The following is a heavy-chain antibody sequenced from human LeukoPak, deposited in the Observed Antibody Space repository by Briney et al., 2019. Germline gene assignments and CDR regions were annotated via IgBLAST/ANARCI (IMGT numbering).Heavy chain of an antibody. J-gene: IGHJ4*02. CDR3: ARLGDYFDY. CDR1: GYTFTSYD. CDR2: MNPNSGNT. V-gene: IGHV1-8*02. D-gene: IGHD4-17*01. Sequence: WASVKVSCKASGYTFTSYDINWVRQATGQGLEWMGWMNPNSGNTGYAQKFQGRVTMTRDTSTSTVYMELSSLRSEDTAVYYCARLGDYFDYWGQGTLVTVSS.